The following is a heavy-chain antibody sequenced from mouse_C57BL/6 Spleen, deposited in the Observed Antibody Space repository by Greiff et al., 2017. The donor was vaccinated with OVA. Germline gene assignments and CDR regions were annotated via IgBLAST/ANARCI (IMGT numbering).Heavy chain of an antibody. D-gene: IGHD4-1*01. CDR2: IRNKANGYTT. CDR1: GFTFTDYY. V-gene: IGHV7-3*01. Sequence: EVQRVESGGGLVQPGGSLSLSCAASGFTFTDYYMSWVRQPPGKALEWLGFIRNKANGYTTEYSASVKGRFTISRDNSQSILYLQMNALRAEDRDTDYCARYTQTGTGAMDYWGQGTSVTVSS. CDR3: ARYTQTGTGAMDY. J-gene: IGHJ4*01.